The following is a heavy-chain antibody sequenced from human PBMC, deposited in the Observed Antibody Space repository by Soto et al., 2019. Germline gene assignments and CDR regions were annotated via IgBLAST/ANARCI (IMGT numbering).Heavy chain of an antibody. CDR3: TRDDFRFDP. V-gene: IGHV3-49*03. Sequence: GGSLRLSCTASGFTFGDYAMTWFRQAPGKGLEWVGFIRSKAYDETTEYAASVKGRFTILRDDSEGIAYLQMNSLQTEDTAVYYCTRDDFRFDPWGRGTLVTVSS. CDR2: IRSKAYDETT. D-gene: IGHD2-21*01. CDR1: GFTFGDYA. J-gene: IGHJ5*02.